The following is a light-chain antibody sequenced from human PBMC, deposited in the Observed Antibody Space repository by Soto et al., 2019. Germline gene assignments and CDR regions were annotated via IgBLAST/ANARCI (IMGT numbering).Light chain of an antibody. J-gene: IGLJ2*01. CDR1: SSDVGSYNL. Sequence: QSALTQPASVSGSPGQSITISCTGTSSDVGSYNLVSWYQQHPGKAPKLMIYEGSKRPSGVSNRFSGSKSGNTASLTISGLQAEDEPDYYCCSYAGSSTGVVFGRGTKLTVL. CDR3: CSYAGSSTGVV. V-gene: IGLV2-23*01. CDR2: EGS.